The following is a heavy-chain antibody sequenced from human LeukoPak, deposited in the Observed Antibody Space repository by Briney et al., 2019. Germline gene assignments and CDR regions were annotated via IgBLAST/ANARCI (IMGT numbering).Heavy chain of an antibody. CDR2: INPNSGGT. J-gene: IGHJ4*02. Sequence: ASVKVSCKASGYTFTDYYMHWVRQAPGQGLEWMGRINPNSGGTNYAQKFQGRVTMTRDTSISTVYMELSRLRSDDTAVYYCARECVGWLRPDPFFDYWGQGTLVTVSS. D-gene: IGHD5-12*01. V-gene: IGHV1-2*06. CDR3: ARECVGWLRPDPFFDY. CDR1: GYTFTDYY.